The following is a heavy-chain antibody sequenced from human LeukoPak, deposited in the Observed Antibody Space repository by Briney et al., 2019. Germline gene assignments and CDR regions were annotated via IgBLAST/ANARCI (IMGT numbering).Heavy chain of an antibody. CDR1: GYTFTDYY. Sequence: ASVKVSCKASGYTFTDYYMHWVQQAPGKGLEWMGRVDPEDGETIYAEKFQGRVTITADTSTDTAYMELSSLRSEDTAVYYCAVVPAATWFDPWGQGTLVTVSS. V-gene: IGHV1-69-2*01. CDR2: VDPEDGET. CDR3: AVVPAATWFDP. J-gene: IGHJ5*02. D-gene: IGHD2-2*01.